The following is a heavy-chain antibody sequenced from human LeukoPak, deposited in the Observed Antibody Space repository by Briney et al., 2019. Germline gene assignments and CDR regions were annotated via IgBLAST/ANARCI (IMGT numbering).Heavy chain of an antibody. Sequence: GGSLRLSCAASGFTFSSHWMSWVRQAPGKGLEWVANIKQDGSEKYYVDSVKGRFTISRDNAKNSLYLQMNSLRAEDTAVYYCARDEATVTSFDYWGQGTLVTVSS. CDR3: ARDEATVTSFDY. CDR1: GFTFSSHW. CDR2: IKQDGSEK. D-gene: IGHD4-17*01. J-gene: IGHJ4*02. V-gene: IGHV3-7*01.